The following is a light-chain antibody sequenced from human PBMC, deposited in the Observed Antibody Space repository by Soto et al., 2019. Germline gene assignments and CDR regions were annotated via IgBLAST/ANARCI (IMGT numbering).Light chain of an antibody. CDR2: GTS. Sequence: EIVMTQSPATLSVSPGERATLSCTASQSVSSNLAWYQQKPGQAPRLLIYGTSTRATGIPARFSGSGSGTDFTLTISSLQSEDFAVCYCQQYNNWLWTFGQGTKVDIK. J-gene: IGKJ1*01. V-gene: IGKV3-15*01. CDR1: QSVSSN. CDR3: QQYNNWLWT.